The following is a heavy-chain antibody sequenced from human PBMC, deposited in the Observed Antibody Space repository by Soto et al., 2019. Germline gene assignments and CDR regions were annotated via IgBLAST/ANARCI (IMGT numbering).Heavy chain of an antibody. J-gene: IGHJ4*02. CDR3: AKGNYESSGFVDY. CDR2: IWYDGSNK. CDR1: GFTFSSYG. Sequence: GWSLRLSCAASGFTFSSYGMHWVRQAPGKGLEWVAFIWYDGSNKYYTDSVKGRFTISRDNSKNTLYLQMNSLRAEDTAVYYCAKGNYESSGFVDYWGQGTLLTVSS. V-gene: IGHV3-33*06. D-gene: IGHD3-22*01.